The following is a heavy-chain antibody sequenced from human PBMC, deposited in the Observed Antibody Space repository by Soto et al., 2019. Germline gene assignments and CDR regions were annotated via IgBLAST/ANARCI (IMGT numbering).Heavy chain of an antibody. J-gene: IGHJ4*02. CDR2: ISYSGTT. V-gene: IGHV4-59*01. Sequence: SETLSLTCTVSGACISPYYWSWIRQPPGEGLEWIGYISYSGTTTYNPSLKSRVIMSVDTSKKQFSLKLSSVTAADTAVYYCARGRSLTDFWGQGTQVT. CDR3: ARGRSLTDF. CDR1: GACISPYY.